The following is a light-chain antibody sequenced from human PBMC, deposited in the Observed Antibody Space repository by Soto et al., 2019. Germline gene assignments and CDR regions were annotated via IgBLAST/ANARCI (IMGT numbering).Light chain of an antibody. CDR2: GAC. V-gene: IGKV1-33*01. CDR3: HQYDNLLNT. CDR1: RDITKS. Sequence: DIQLTQSPSSLSASVGDRVTITCQASRDITKSLYWYQQKPGKAPKLLIHGACSFETGVTSRFIGSGSGTFFTFTISSLQSEDIAIYYCHQYDNLLNTFGQGTKLDIK. J-gene: IGKJ2*01.